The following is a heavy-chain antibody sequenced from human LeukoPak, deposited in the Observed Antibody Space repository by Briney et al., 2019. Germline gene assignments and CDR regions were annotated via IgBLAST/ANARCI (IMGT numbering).Heavy chain of an antibody. J-gene: IGHJ4*02. CDR3: AKDIYDSSGLDY. D-gene: IGHD3-22*01. Sequence: PGGSLRLSCAASGFTFDDYAMPWVRQAPGKGLEWVSGISWNSGSIGYADSVKGRFTISRDNAKNSLYLQMNSLRAEDTALYYCAKDIYDSSGLDYWGQGTLVTVSS. CDR2: ISWNSGSI. CDR1: GFTFDDYA. V-gene: IGHV3-9*01.